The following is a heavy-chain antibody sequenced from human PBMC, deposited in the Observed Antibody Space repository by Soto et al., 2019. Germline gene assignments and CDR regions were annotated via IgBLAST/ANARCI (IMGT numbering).Heavy chain of an antibody. CDR3: TRDPMAGTAGYYFDY. D-gene: IGHD6-19*01. V-gene: IGHV3-49*04. CDR1: GFTFGDYA. J-gene: IGHJ4*02. Sequence: GESLRLSCTASGFTFGDYAMSWVRQAPGKGLEWVGFIRSKAYGGTTEYAASVKGRFTISRDDSKSIAYLQMNSLKTEDTAVYYCTRDPMAGTAGYYFDYWGQGTLVTVSS. CDR2: IRSKAYGGTT.